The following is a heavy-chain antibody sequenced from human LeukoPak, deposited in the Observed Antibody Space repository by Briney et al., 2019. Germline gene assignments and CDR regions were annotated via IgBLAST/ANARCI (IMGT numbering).Heavy chain of an antibody. J-gene: IGHJ4*02. CDR1: GGSISSYY. CDR2: IYYSGST. Sequence: SETLSLTCTVSGGSISSYYWSWIRQPAGKGLEWIGYIYYSGSTNYNPSLKSRVTISVDTSKNQFSLKLSSVTAADTAVYYCVGSRYCNGGACYATFDFWGQGTLVTVSS. D-gene: IGHD2-15*01. V-gene: IGHV4-59*01. CDR3: VGSRYCNGGACYATFDF.